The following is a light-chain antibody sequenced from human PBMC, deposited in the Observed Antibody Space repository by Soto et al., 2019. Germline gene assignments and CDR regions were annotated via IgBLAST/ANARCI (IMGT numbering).Light chain of an antibody. CDR1: QSISSW. CDR2: DAS. V-gene: IGKV1-5*01. CDR3: QQYNSYSGT. Sequence: DIQMTHSPSTLSASVGSSFNITCRASQSISSWLAWYQQKPGKAPKLLIYDASSLESGVPSRLSGSGYGTEFTITISSMQNDDFETYYCQQYNSYSGTFGQGTKVDIK. J-gene: IGKJ1*01.